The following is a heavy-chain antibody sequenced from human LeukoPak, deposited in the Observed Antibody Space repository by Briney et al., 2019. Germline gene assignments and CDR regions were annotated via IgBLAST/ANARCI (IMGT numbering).Heavy chain of an antibody. D-gene: IGHD2-2*01. CDR2: IIPIFGTA. J-gene: IGHJ6*03. V-gene: IGHV1-69*01. Sequence: SVKVSCKASGGTFSSYAISWVRQAPGQGLEWMGGIIPIFGTANYAQKFQGRVTITADESTSTAYMELSSLRSEDTAVYYCARGMSVGYCSSTSCRTYYYYYLDVWGKGTTVTVSS. CDR3: ARGMSVGYCSSTSCRTYYYYYLDV. CDR1: GGTFSSYA.